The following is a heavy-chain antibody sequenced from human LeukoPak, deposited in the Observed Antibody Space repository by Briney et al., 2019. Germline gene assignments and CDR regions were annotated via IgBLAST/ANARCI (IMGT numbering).Heavy chain of an antibody. CDR1: GFTFSSYS. V-gene: IGHV3-21*01. D-gene: IGHD5-12*01. J-gene: IGHJ4*02. CDR3: ARLPPYGYSGRYFDY. Sequence: PGGSLRLSCAASGFTFSSYSMNWVRQAPGKGLEWVSSISSSSSYIYYADSVRGRFTISRDNAKNSLYLQMNSLRAEDTAVYYCARLPPYGYSGRYFDYWGQGTLVTVSS. CDR2: ISSSSSYI.